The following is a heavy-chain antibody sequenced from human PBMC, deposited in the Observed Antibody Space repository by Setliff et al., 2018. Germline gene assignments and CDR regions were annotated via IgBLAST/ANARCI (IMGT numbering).Heavy chain of an antibody. J-gene: IGHJ6*03. CDR1: GFNFRTYT. CDR3: ARQYNDYYYYYMDV. V-gene: IGHV3-21*01. CDR2: MSSSSSYI. D-gene: IGHD1-1*01. Sequence: PGGSLRLSCAASGFNFRTYTMNWVRQAPGKGLEWVSYMSSSSSYIYYADSVKGRFTISRDNAKNSLYLQMNSLRVEDTAVYYCARQYNDYYYYYMDVWGRGTTVTVSS.